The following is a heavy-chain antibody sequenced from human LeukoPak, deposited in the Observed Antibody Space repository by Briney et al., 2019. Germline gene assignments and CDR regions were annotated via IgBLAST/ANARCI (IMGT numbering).Heavy chain of an antibody. V-gene: IGHV4-34*01. J-gene: IGHJ6*03. CDR3: ARSKPYYYYMDV. CDR2: INHSGST. CDR1: GGSFSGYY. Sequence: SETLSLTCAVYGGSFSGYYWSWIRQPPGKGLEWIGEINHSGSTNYNPSLKSRVTISVDTSKNQFSLKLSSVTAADTAVYYCARSKPYYYYMDVWGKGTTVTVSS.